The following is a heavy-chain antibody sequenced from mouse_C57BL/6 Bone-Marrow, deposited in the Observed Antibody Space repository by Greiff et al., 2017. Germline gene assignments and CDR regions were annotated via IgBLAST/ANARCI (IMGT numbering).Heavy chain of an antibody. D-gene: IGHD1-2*01. J-gene: IGHJ2*01. CDR1: GYTFTSYW. Sequence: QVQLQQPGAELVKPGASVKLSCTASGYTFTSYWMQWVKQRPGQGLEWIGEIDPSDSYTNYNQKFKGKATLTVDTSSSTAYMQLSSLTSEDSAVYYCTRWGRPGRYWGQGTTLTVSS. CDR2: IDPSDSYT. CDR3: TRWGRPGRY. V-gene: IGHV1-50*01.